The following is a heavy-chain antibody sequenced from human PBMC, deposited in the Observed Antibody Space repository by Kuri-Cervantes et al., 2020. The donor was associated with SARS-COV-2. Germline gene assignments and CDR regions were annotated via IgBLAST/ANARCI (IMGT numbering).Heavy chain of an antibody. J-gene: IGHJ6*02. CDR2: ISGSGGST. Sequence: GGSLRLSFAASGFTFSSYAMSWVRQAPGKGLEWVSAISGSGGSTYYADSMRGRFTITRDNSKNTLYLQMNSLRAEDTAVYYCAKDGSSSWSFNYYYYGMDVWGQGTTVTVSS. CDR3: AKDGSSSWSFNYYYYGMDV. V-gene: IGHV3-23*01. CDR1: GFTFSSYA. D-gene: IGHD6-13*01.